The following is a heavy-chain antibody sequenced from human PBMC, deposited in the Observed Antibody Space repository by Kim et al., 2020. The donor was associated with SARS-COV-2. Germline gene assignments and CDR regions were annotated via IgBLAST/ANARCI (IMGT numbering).Heavy chain of an antibody. CDR2: IYYSGST. J-gene: IGHJ6*02. V-gene: IGHV4-59*08. D-gene: IGHD2-2*01. Sequence: SETLSLTCTVSGGSISSYYWSWIRQPPGKGLEWIGYIYYSGSTNYNPSLKSRVTISVDTSKNQFSLKLSSVTAADTAVYYCARHQLLFSVVVPAASLPPRKYGMDVWGQGTTVTVSS. CDR1: GGSISSYY. CDR3: ARHQLLFSVVVPAASLPPRKYGMDV.